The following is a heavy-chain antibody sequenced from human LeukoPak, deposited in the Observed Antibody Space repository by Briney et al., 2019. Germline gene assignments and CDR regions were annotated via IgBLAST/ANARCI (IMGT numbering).Heavy chain of an antibody. CDR2: IYYSGST. V-gene: IGHV4-59*12. CDR1: GDSISSYY. J-gene: IGHJ4*02. CDR3: ARAHCTATSCHHFDY. Sequence: SETLSLTCTVSGDSISSYYWSWIRQPPGKGLEWIGYIYYSGSTNYNPSLKSRVTISVDTSKKQFSLNLSSVTAADTAVYYCARAHCTATSCHHFDYWGQGALVTVSS. D-gene: IGHD2-2*01.